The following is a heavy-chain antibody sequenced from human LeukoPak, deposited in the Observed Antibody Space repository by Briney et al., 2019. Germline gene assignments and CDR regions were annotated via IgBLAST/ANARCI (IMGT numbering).Heavy chain of an antibody. CDR3: GSRRLSVGATNS. V-gene: IGHV4-39*02. Sequence: SETLSLTCTVSGSSISSSSYYWGWIRQPPGKGLEWIGSIYYSGSTFYNPSLKSRVTMSVDTSKNHFSLRLSSVTAADTAVYYCGSRRLSVGATNSWGQGTLVTVSS. J-gene: IGHJ4*02. CDR1: GSSISSSSYY. D-gene: IGHD1-26*01. CDR2: IYYSGST.